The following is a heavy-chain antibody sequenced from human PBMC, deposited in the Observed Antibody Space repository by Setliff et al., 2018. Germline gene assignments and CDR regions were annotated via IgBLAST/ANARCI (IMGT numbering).Heavy chain of an antibody. D-gene: IGHD3-10*01. CDR1: GYTFTTYG. CDR2: ISGYNGNT. J-gene: IGHJ4*02. V-gene: IGHV1-18*01. Sequence: ASVKVSCKASGYTFTTYGVAWVRQAPGQGLEWLGWISGYNGNTNYAQRFQGRVTMTTDTSTSTAYMELRSLRSDDTAVYYCARDSGSGFLDYWGQGTLVTVSS. CDR3: ARDSGSGFLDY.